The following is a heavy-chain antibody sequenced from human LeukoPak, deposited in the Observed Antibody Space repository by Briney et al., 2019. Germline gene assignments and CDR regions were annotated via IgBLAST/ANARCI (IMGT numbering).Heavy chain of an antibody. CDR2: INHSGST. CDR3: AREPGIAAAGMGNWFDP. V-gene: IGHV4-34*01. CDR1: GGPFSGYY. D-gene: IGHD6-13*01. J-gene: IGHJ5*02. Sequence: SETLSLTCAVYGGPFSGYYWSWIRQPPGKGLEWIGEINHSGSTNYNPSLKSRVTISVDTSKNQFSLKLSSVTAADTAVYYCAREPGIAAAGMGNWFDPWGQGTLVTVSS.